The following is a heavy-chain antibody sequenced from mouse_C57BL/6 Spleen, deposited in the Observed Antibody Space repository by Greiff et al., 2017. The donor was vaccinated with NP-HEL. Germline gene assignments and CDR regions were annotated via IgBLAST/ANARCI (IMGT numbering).Heavy chain of an antibody. CDR3: AKFYLAWFAY. V-gene: IGHV1-50*01. Sequence: QVQLQQSGAELVKPGASVKLSCKASGYTFTSYWMQWVKQRPGQGLEWIGEIDPCDSYTNYNQKLKGKATLTVDTSSSTAYMQLSSLTSEDSAVYYCAKFYLAWFAYWGQGTLVTVSA. CDR1: GYTFTSYW. CDR2: IDPCDSYT. J-gene: IGHJ3*01. D-gene: IGHD5-1*01.